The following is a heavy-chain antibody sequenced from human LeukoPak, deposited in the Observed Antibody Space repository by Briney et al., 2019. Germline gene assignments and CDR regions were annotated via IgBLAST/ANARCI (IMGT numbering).Heavy chain of an antibody. V-gene: IGHV3-30-3*01. CDR2: ISYDGSNK. CDR3: ARPIVVLPSESHAFDI. CDR1: GFTFSSYA. D-gene: IGHD2-2*01. Sequence: GGSLRLSCAASGFTFSSYAMHWVRQAPGKGLEWVAVISYDGSNKHYADSVKGRSTISRDNSKNTLYLQMNSLRAEDTAVYYCARPIVVLPSESHAFDIWGQGTMVTVSS. J-gene: IGHJ3*02.